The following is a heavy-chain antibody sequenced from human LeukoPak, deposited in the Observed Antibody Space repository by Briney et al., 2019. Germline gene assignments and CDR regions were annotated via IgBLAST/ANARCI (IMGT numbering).Heavy chain of an antibody. D-gene: IGHD2-2*02. V-gene: IGHV3-15*01. J-gene: IGHJ4*02. CDR3: TSNLYCSTSSCYTLDN. CDR2: IKSKSERGTT. Sequence: GGSLRLSCAASGFTFNIAWMSWVRQAPGKGLEWVGRIKSKSERGTTDYAAPVKGRFTISRDGSTNTVYLHMNSLKTEDTAVYFCTSNLYCSTSSCYTLDNWGQGTLVAVSP. CDR1: GFTFNIAW.